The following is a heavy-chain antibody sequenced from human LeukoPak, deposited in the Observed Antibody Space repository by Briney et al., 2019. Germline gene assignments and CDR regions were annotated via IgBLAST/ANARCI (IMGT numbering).Heavy chain of an antibody. D-gene: IGHD5-18*01. V-gene: IGHV4-61*01. Sequence: SETLSLTCTVSGGSVSSGSYYWSWIRQPPGKGLEWIGYIYYSGSTNYNPSLKSRVTISVDTSKNQFSLKLSSVTAADTAVYYCARDQTDTALDYRGQGTLVTVSS. CDR2: IYYSGST. J-gene: IGHJ4*02. CDR3: ARDQTDTALDY. CDR1: GGSVSSGSYY.